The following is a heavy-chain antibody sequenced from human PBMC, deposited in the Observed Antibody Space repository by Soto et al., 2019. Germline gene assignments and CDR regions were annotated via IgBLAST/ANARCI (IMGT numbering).Heavy chain of an antibody. D-gene: IGHD6-6*01. CDR2: INPNGDST. J-gene: IGHJ4*02. CDR3: ERDPRSSSSNYYFDY. V-gene: IGHV1-46*01. CDR1: GYTFTNYY. Sequence: GASVKVSCKASGYTFTNYYMHWVRQAPGQGLEWMGIINPNGDSTTYAQKFQGRVTMTRDTSTSTVYMELSSLRSEDTAVYYCERDPRSSSSNYYFDYWGQGTLVTVSS.